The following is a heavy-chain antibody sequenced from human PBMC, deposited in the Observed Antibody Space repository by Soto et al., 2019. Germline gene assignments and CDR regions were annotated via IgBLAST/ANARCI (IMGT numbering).Heavy chain of an antibody. CDR2: IYYSGST. CDR1: GGSLSSYY. CDR3: ARHSAAVRFKWAYYYVMDV. V-gene: IGHV4-39*01. J-gene: IGHJ6*02. Sequence: SEILSLACTVCGGSLSSYYWSWIRQPPGKGVEWIGSIYYSGSTYYNPSLKSRVTISVDTSKNQFSLKLSSVTAEDTAVYYCARHSAAVRFKWAYYYVMDVWGQRTTVIGSS. D-gene: IGHD6-13*01.